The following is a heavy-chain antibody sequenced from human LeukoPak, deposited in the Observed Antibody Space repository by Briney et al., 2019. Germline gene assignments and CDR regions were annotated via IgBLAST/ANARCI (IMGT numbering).Heavy chain of an antibody. Sequence: QPGGSLRLSCSASGFTFTTYGMNWVRQAPGKGLEWVSGIGGSGIRTYYADSVKGRFTISRDNSKNTLYLQMNSLRDEDTAVYYCAKDAHWILFDDWGQGTLVTVSS. CDR3: AKDAHWILFDD. CDR2: IGGSGIRT. D-gene: IGHD2-2*03. CDR1: GFTFTTYG. V-gene: IGHV3-23*01. J-gene: IGHJ4*02.